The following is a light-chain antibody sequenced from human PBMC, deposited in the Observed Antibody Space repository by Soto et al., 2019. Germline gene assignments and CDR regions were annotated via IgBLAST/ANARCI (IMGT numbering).Light chain of an antibody. J-gene: IGKJ2*01. Sequence: ELVMTQSPATLSLSPGERATLSCRASQSVSSNLAWYQQKPGQAPRLLIYGASTRATGITARFSGSGSGTEFTLTISSLQSEDFAVYYCQQYFNWPPYTFGQGTKLEI. CDR1: QSVSSN. CDR2: GAS. V-gene: IGKV3-15*01. CDR3: QQYFNWPPYT.